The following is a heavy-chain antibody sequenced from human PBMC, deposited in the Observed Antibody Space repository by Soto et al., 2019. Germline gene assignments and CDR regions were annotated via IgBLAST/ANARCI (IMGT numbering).Heavy chain of an antibody. CDR2: ISHDGSKE. V-gene: IGHV3-30*04. CDR1: GFTLSDFA. D-gene: IGHD4-17*01. J-gene: IGHJ4*02. Sequence: QEQLEESGGGVVQPGRSLRLSCEASGFTLSDFAMHWVRQAPGKGLEWVAVISHDGSKEYLADSVKGRFTISRDNSKNTLYLQMNSLRTEDTAVYYCASPVGDFDPYFDSWGQGTLVTVSS. CDR3: ASPVGDFDPYFDS.